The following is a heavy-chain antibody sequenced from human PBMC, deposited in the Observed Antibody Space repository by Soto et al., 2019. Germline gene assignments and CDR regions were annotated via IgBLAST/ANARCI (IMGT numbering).Heavy chain of an antibody. J-gene: IGHJ4*02. CDR1: GFTFSSYA. CDR2: ISYDGSNK. Sequence: QVQLVESGGGVVQPGRSLRLSCAASGFTFSSYAMHWVRQAPGKGLEWVAVISYDGSNKYYADSVKGRFTISRDNSKNTLYLQMNSLSAEDTAVYYCARDIEDIVVVVAASLDLDYWGQGTLVTVSS. V-gene: IGHV3-30-3*01. CDR3: ARDIEDIVVVVAASLDLDY. D-gene: IGHD2-15*01.